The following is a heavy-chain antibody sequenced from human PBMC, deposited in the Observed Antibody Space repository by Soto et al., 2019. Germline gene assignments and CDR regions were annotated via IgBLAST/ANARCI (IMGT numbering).Heavy chain of an antibody. CDR1: GGSISNGDYY. CDR2: IYYSGHT. D-gene: IGHD3-16*01. V-gene: IGHV4-30-4*01. Sequence: PSETLSLTCTVSGGSISNGDYYWSWIRQPPGKGLEWIGYIYYSGHTYYNPSLKSRVTLSIDMSKNQFSLQLNSVTPEDTAVYYCARGDQGFDYWGQGTLVTGSS. CDR3: ARGDQGFDY. J-gene: IGHJ4*02.